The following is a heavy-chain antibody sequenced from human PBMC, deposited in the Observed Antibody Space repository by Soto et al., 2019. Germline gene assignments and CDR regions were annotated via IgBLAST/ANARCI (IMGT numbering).Heavy chain of an antibody. CDR2: ISGSGGHT. D-gene: IGHD2-8*01. CDR1: GFSFFSYA. J-gene: IGHJ5*02. Sequence: PGGSLRLSCTGSGFSFFSYAMSWVRQAPGKGLEWVSTISGSGGHTYYADSVKGRFVVSRDNDKNTVYLHMSSLTSEDTAVYFCAKIEMGWFAHWGQGTQVTVSS. V-gene: IGHV3-23*01. CDR3: AKIEMGWFAH.